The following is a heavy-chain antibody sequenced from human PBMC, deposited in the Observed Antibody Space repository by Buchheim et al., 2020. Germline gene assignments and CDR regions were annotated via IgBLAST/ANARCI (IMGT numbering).Heavy chain of an antibody. D-gene: IGHD6-13*01. CDR2: IYYSGST. Sequence: QLQLQESGPGLVKPSETLSLTCTVPGGSISSNSYYWGWIRQPPGKGLEWIGSIYYSGSTYYNPSLKSRVTISVDTSKNQFSLKLSSVTAADTAVYYCARQGIGYTYYFDYWGQGTL. CDR1: GGSISSNSYY. CDR3: ARQGIGYTYYFDY. J-gene: IGHJ4*02. V-gene: IGHV4-39*01.